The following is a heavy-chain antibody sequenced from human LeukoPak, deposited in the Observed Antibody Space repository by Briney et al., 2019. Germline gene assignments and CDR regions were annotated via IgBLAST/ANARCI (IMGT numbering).Heavy chain of an antibody. CDR3: ARQFDY. J-gene: IGHJ4*02. CDR1: GGSITSGDYR. V-gene: IGHV4-39*01. CDR2: FYNRGSP. Sequence: SETLSLTCSVSGGSITSGDYRWGWNRQSPGKGLEWIGSFYNRGSPYYNPSLKSRVTISLDTSKNQFSLKLASVTAADTAIYYCARQFDYWGPGTLVTVSS.